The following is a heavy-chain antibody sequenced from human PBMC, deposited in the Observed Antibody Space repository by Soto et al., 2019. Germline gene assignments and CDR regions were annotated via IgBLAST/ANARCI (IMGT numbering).Heavy chain of an antibody. CDR1: GFTFSSYG. CDR2: ISYDGSNK. CDR3: VRGKYSGSHFFDY. V-gene: IGHV3-30*03. J-gene: IGHJ4*02. Sequence: EGSLRLSCAASGFTFSSYGMHWVRQAPGKGLEWVAVISYDGSNKYYADSVKGRFTISRDNSRNTLYLQMNSLRAEDTAVYYCVRGKYSGSHFFDYWGQGTLVTAPQ. D-gene: IGHD6-13*01.